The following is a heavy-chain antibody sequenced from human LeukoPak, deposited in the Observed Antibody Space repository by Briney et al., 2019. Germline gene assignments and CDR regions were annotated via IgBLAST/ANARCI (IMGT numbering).Heavy chain of an antibody. V-gene: IGHV3-20*01. J-gene: IGHJ4*02. CDR1: GFTFSSYA. CDR3: ARVRGKYGPIDY. Sequence: PGGSLRLSCAASGFTFSSYAMSWVRQAPGKGLEWVSGINWNGGSTGYADSVKGRFTISRDNAKNSLYLQMNSLRAEDTALYHCARVRGKYGPIDYWGQGTLVTVSS. D-gene: IGHD3-10*01. CDR2: INWNGGST.